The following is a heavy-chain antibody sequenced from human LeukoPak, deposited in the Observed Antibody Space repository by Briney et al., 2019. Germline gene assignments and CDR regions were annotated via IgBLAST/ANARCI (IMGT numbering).Heavy chain of an antibody. J-gene: IGHJ4*02. CDR2: IDWDDDK. Sequence: SGPTLVNPTQTLTLTCTFSGFSLSTSGMCVSWIRQPPGKALEWLARIDWDDDKYYSTFLKTRLTISKDTSKNQVVLTMTNMDPVDTATYYCARIRPPECSSSYNYFDYWGQGTLVTVSS. V-gene: IGHV2-70*11. CDR1: GFSLSTSGMC. CDR3: ARIRPPECSSSYNYFDY. D-gene: IGHD6-6*01.